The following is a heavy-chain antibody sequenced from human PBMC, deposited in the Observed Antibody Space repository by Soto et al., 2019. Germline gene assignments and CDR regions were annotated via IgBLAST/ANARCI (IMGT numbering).Heavy chain of an antibody. D-gene: IGHD1-26*01. CDR3: ASGGAGSGPFTWELPDH. V-gene: IGHV1-45*02. CDR1: GNTFTYRY. J-gene: IGHJ4*02. CDR2: ITPFSGDV. Sequence: QMQLVQSGAEVKRTGSTVTVSCKALGNTFTYRYLHWVRQAPGQALELMGWITPFSGDVYYAQKFQAVVTNTRYRSINTAYKRMSSLRPEDTAMYYCASGGAGSGPFTWELPDHWGQGTLVTVSS.